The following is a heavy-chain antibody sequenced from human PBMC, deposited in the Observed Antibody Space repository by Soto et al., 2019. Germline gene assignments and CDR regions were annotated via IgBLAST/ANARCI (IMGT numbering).Heavy chain of an antibody. D-gene: IGHD3-10*01. CDR1: GGSISRGGYY. Sequence: TLSVTCTVSGGSISRGGYYWSWIRQHPGKGLEWIGYIYYSGSTYYNPSLKSRVTISVDTSKNQFSLKLSSVTAADTAVYYCARSRGVIIYFDYWGQGTLVTVSS. J-gene: IGHJ4*02. CDR3: ARSRGVIIYFDY. CDR2: IYYSGST. V-gene: IGHV4-31*03.